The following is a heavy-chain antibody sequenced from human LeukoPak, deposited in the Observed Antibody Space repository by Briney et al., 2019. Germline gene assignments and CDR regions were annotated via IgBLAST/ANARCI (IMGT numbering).Heavy chain of an antibody. CDR1: GGSISSYY. CDR2: IYTSGST. J-gene: IGHJ5*02. V-gene: IGHV4-4*09. D-gene: IGHD7-27*01. Sequence: SETLSLTCTVSGGSISSYYWSWIRQPPGKGLEWIGYIYTSGSTNYNPSLKSRVTISVDTSKNQFSLKLSSVTAADTAVYYCARYRRVNWDWFDPWGQGTLVTVSS. CDR3: ARYRRVNWDWFDP.